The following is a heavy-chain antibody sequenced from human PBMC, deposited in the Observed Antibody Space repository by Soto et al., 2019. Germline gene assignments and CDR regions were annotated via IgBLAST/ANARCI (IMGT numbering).Heavy chain of an antibody. CDR2: MNPNSGNT. D-gene: IGHD3-3*01. J-gene: IGHJ3*02. CDR3: ARGIMDSSPIRFLEWLSDDAFDI. V-gene: IGHV1-8*01. CDR1: GYTFTSYD. Sequence: GASVKVSCKASGYTFTSYDINWVRQATGQGLEWMGWMNPNSGNTGYAQKFQGRVTMTRNTSISTAYMELSSLRSEDTAVYYCARGIMDSSPIRFLEWLSDDAFDIWGQGTMVTVSS.